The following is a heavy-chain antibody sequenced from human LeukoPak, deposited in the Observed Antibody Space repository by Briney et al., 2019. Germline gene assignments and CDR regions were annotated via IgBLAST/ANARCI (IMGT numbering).Heavy chain of an antibody. Sequence: GGSLRLSCAASGFTFTSYEMNWVRQAPGKGLEWVSYISRSGSTIYSADSVKGRFTISRDNAKNSLYLQMNSLRAEDTAVYYCARASYGQFFDYWGQGTLVTVSS. D-gene: IGHD5-18*01. CDR2: ISRSGSTI. V-gene: IGHV3-48*03. J-gene: IGHJ4*02. CDR1: GFTFTSYE. CDR3: ARASYGQFFDY.